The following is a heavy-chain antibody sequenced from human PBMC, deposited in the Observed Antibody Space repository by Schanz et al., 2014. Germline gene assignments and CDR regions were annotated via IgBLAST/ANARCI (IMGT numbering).Heavy chain of an antibody. D-gene: IGHD3-10*01. J-gene: IGHJ4*02. V-gene: IGHV4-59*01. CDR1: CGSISNNY. CDR3: ASFVPRGYYFDY. Sequence: QVQLQESGPGLVKPSETLSLTCTVSCGSISNNYWGWIRQPPGKGLEWIGNIYSSGSTNYNPSLKSRVTISGDTSKNQFSLRLSSVTAADTAVYFCASFVPRGYYFDYWGQGTLVTVSS. CDR2: IYSSGST.